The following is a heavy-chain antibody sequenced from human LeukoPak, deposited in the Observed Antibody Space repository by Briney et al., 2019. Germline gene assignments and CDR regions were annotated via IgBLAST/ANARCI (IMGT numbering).Heavy chain of an antibody. CDR1: GYTFTGYY. CDR3: ARVYQSGSGPLDY. J-gene: IGHJ4*02. V-gene: IGHV1-2*02. CDR2: INPNSGGT. D-gene: IGHD1-26*01. Sequence: ASVKVSCKASGYTFTGYYMHWVRQAPGQGLEWMGWINPNSGGTNYAQKFQGRVTMTRDTSISTAYMELSRLRSDDTAVYYCARVYQSGSGPLDYWGQGTLVTVSS.